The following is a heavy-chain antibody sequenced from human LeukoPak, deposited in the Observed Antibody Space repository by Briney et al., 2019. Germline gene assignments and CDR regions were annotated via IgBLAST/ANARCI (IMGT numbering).Heavy chain of an antibody. V-gene: IGHV1-46*01. J-gene: IGHJ4*02. CDR3: ATTLWGTYCSSTSCYTDY. Sequence: ASVKVSCKASGYTFTSYYMHWVRQAPGQGLEWMGIINPSGGSTSYAQKFQGRVTMTRDTSTSTVYMELSSLRSEDTAVYYCATTLWGTYCSSTSCYTDYWGQGTLVTVSS. CDR2: INPSGGST. CDR1: GYTFTSYY. D-gene: IGHD2-2*01.